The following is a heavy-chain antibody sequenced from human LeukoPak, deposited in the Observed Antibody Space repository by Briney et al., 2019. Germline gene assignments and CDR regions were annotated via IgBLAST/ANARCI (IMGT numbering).Heavy chain of an antibody. CDR3: ARVGAREWLVRGAIDY. Sequence: GGSLRLSCAASGFTVSSNYMSWVRQAPGKGLEWVSVIYSGGTTYYADSVKGRFTISRDNSKNTLYLQMNSLRAEDTAVYYCARVGAREWLVRGAIDYWAREPWSPSPQ. V-gene: IGHV3-53*01. D-gene: IGHD6-19*01. CDR1: GFTVSSNY. J-gene: IGHJ4*02. CDR2: IYSGGTT.